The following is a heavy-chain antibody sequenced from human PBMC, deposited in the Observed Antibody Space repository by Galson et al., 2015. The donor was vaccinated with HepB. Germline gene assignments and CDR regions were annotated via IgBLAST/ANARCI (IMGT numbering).Heavy chain of an antibody. CDR1: GFTFSSYA. D-gene: IGHD6-13*01. Sequence: SLRLSCAASGFTFSSYAMHWVRQAPGKGLEWVAVISYDGSNKYYADSVKGRFTISRDNSKNTLYLQMNSLRAEDTAVYYCARGLAAAGPGVFAFDIWGQGTMVTVSS. CDR2: ISYDGSNK. J-gene: IGHJ3*02. V-gene: IGHV3-30-3*01. CDR3: ARGLAAAGPGVFAFDI.